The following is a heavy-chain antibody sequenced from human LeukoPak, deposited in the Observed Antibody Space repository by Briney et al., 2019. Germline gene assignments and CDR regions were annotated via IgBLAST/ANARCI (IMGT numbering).Heavy chain of an antibody. CDR3: AGDY. V-gene: IGHV3-23*01. CDR2: ISDSGVNT. CDR1: GFTFSSSA. J-gene: IGHJ4*02. Sequence: GGSLRLSCAASGFTFSSSAMSWVRQAPGKGLEWVSGISDSGVNTYYADSVKGRFTISRDNAKSTLYLQMNSPRAEDTAKYYCAGDYWGQGTLVTVSS.